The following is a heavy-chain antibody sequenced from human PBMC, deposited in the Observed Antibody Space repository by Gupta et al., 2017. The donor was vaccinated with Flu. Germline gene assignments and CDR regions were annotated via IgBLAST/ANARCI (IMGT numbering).Heavy chain of an antibody. J-gene: IGHJ3*01. CDR3: ARLLGGIIVVPTAPDAVDA. V-gene: IGHV1-3*01. D-gene: IGHD3-22*01. CDR2: INSDNGDT. Sequence: PGQRLEWMGWINSDNGDTKSSQMVQGRVTLTRDTSASTVYMELTSLRSEDSAVYYCARLLGGIIVVPTAPDAVDAWGQGTKVTVSS.